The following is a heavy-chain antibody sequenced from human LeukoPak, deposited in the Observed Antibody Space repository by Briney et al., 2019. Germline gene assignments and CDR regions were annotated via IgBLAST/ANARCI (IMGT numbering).Heavy chain of an antibody. CDR2: ISGSGGST. J-gene: IGHJ4*02. CDR3: AKDQYGGNPQYYFDY. V-gene: IGHV3-23*01. CDR1: GFTFSSYA. D-gene: IGHD4-23*01. Sequence: GGSLRLSCEASGFTFSSYAMSWVRQAPGKGLEWVSGISGSGGSTYYADFVKGRFTISRDKSKNTLYLQMNSLRAEDTAVYYCAKDQYGGNPQYYFDYWGQGTLVTVSS.